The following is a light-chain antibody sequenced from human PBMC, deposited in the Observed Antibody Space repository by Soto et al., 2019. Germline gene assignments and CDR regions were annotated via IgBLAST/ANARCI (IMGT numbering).Light chain of an antibody. J-gene: IGKJ4*01. CDR1: QSISTY. V-gene: IGKV1-39*01. CDR3: QHGYSTPLT. CDR2: AAS. Sequence: DLQMTQSPSSLSASVGDRVTITCRASQSISTYLHWYQQKPGKAPNLLICAASTLQSGVPSRFSGSGSGTDFTLTISSLQPEDFATYVCQHGYSTPLTFGGGTKVDIK.